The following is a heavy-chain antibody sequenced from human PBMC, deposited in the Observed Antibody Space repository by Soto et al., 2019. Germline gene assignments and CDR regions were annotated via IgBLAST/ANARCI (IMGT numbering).Heavy chain of an antibody. D-gene: IGHD2-15*01. CDR2: IYYSGST. CDR1: GGSISSYY. CDR3: ARGKGGYSPFDY. J-gene: IGHJ4*02. V-gene: IGHV4-59*01. Sequence: SETLSLTCTVSGGSISSYYWSWIRQPPGKGLEWIGYIYYSGSTNYNPSLKSRLTISVDTSKNQFSLKLSSVTAADTAVYYCARGKGGYSPFDYWGQGTLVTVSS.